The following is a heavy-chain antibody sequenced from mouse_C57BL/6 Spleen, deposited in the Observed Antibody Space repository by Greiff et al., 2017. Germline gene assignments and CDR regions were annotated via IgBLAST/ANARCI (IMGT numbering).Heavy chain of an antibody. Sequence: VQLQQSGAELVKPGASVTISCKASGYAFSSYWMNWVKQRPGKGLEWIGQIYPGDGDTNYNGKFKGKATLTADKSSSTAYMQLSSLTSEDSAVYFCARVYYYGSSMRYFDVWGTGTTVTVSS. CDR1: GYAFSSYW. CDR2: IYPGDGDT. CDR3: ARVYYYGSSMRYFDV. D-gene: IGHD1-1*01. J-gene: IGHJ1*03. V-gene: IGHV1-80*01.